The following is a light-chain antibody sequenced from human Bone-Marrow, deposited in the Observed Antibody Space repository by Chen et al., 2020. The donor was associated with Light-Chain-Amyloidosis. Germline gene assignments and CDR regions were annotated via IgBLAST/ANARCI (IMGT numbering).Light chain of an antibody. CDR1: DLPTKY. CDR2: RDT. J-gene: IGLJ2*01. Sequence: SYELPQPPSVSVSPGPTARITCAGDDLPTKYAYWYQQKPGPAPVLVIHRDTERPSGISERFSGSSSGTTATLTISGVQAEDEADYHCQSADSSGTYEVIFGGGTKLTVL. CDR3: QSADSSGTYEVI. V-gene: IGLV3-25*03.